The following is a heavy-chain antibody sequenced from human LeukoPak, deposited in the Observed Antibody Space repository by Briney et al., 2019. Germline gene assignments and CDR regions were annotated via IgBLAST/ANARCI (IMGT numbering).Heavy chain of an antibody. CDR1: GSTFSSYA. D-gene: IGHD3-9*01. J-gene: IGHJ3*02. V-gene: IGHV3-23*01. CDR2: ISGSGGST. CDR3: AKDQWPFSYDILTGANAFDI. Sequence: QPGGSLRLSCAASGSTFSSYAMSWVRQAPGKGLEWVSAISGSGGSTYYADSVKGRFTISRDNSKNTLYLQMNSLRAEDTAVYYCAKDQWPFSYDILTGANAFDIWGQGTMVTVSS.